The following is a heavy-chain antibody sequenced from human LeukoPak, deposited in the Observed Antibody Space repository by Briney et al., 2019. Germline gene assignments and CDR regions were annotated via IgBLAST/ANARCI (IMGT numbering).Heavy chain of an antibody. CDR2: IIPAISRT. CDR1: GGTFVTYA. J-gene: IGHJ3*01. D-gene: IGHD2-21*01. Sequence: SVKVSSKTSGGTFVTYATNWVRQVPGQGLEWMGRIIPAISRTDYTYNFEDRVTITADDSATTAYLEVTNLRPEDTAMYYCTRVADSNLVSDAFDVWGQGTMVTVSS. V-gene: IGHV1-69*13. CDR3: TRVADSNLVSDAFDV.